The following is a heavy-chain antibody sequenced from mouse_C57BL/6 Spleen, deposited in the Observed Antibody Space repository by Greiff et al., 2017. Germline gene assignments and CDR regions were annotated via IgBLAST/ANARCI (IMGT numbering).Heavy chain of an antibody. CDR3: ARGAQATPWFAY. CDR2: INPGSGGT. D-gene: IGHD3-2*02. Sequence: QVQLQQSGAELVRPGTSVKVSCKASGYAFTNYLIEWVKQRPGQGLEWIGVINPGSGGTNYNEKFKGKATLTADKSSSTAYMQLSGLTSEDSAVYFCARGAQATPWFAYWGQGTLVTVSA. V-gene: IGHV1-54*01. J-gene: IGHJ3*01. CDR1: GYAFTNYL.